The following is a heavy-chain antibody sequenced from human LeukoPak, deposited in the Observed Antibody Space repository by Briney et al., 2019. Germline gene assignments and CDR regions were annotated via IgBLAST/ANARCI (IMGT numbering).Heavy chain of an antibody. D-gene: IGHD1-26*01. CDR2: ISSSSSYI. Sequence: PGGSLRLSCAASGFTFSSYSMNWVRQAPGQGLEWVSSISSSSSYIYYADSVKGRFTISRDNAKNSLYLQMNSLRAEDTAVYYCARVVVEATNLDYWGQGTLVTVSS. CDR1: GFTFSSYS. V-gene: IGHV3-21*01. CDR3: ARVVVEATNLDY. J-gene: IGHJ4*02.